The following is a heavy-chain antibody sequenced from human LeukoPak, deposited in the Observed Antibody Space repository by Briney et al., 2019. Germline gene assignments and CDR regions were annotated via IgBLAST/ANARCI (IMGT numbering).Heavy chain of an antibody. CDR1: GGSISIYY. J-gene: IGHJ4*02. V-gene: IGHV4-59*08. CDR3: ARHDYDSSGYHTGKLLFYFDY. D-gene: IGHD3-22*01. CDR2: IYYSGST. Sequence: SETLSLTCTVSGGSISIYYWSWIRQPPGKGLEWIGYIYYSGSTNYNPSLKSRVTISVDTSKNQFSLKLSSVTAADTAVYYCARHDYDSSGYHTGKLLFYFDYWGQGTLVTVSS.